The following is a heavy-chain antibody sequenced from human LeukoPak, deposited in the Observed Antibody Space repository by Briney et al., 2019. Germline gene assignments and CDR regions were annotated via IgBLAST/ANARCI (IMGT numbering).Heavy chain of an antibody. V-gene: IGHV1-18*01. CDR1: GYTFTNYG. J-gene: IGHJ5*02. Sequence: ASVKVSCKASGYTFTNYGISWVRQAPGQGPEWMGWISGYDDNTNYAQKFQGRVTMTRDTSISTAYMELSRLRSDDTAVYYCAREEELGKSRWFDPWGQGTLVTVSS. D-gene: IGHD7-27*01. CDR2: ISGYDDNT. CDR3: AREEELGKSRWFDP.